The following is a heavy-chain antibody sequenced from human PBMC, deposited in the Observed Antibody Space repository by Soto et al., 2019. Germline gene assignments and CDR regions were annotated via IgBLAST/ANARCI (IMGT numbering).Heavy chain of an antibody. V-gene: IGHV5-10-1*01. J-gene: IGHJ3*02. CDR1: GYSFTSYW. CDR3: ARLPLKYDSIGYYSGGSFDI. Sequence: GESLKISCKGSGYSFTSYWISWVRQMPGKGLEWMGRIDPSDSYTNYSPSFQGHVTISADKSISTAYLQWSSLKASDTAMYYCARLPLKYDSIGYYSGGSFDIWGQGTMVTVSS. D-gene: IGHD3-22*01. CDR2: IDPSDSYT.